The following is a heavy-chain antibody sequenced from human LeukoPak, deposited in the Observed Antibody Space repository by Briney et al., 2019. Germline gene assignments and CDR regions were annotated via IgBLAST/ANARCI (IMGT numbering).Heavy chain of an antibody. CDR3: ARARAHSGYESSRGYGMDV. V-gene: IGHV1-2*02. Sequence: ASVTVSCKASGYTFTGYYMHWVRQAPGQGLEWMGWINPNSGGTNYAQKFQGRVTITRDTSIRTAYMEMSRLRSDDTAVYYCARARAHSGYESSRGYGMDVWGQGTTVTVSS. J-gene: IGHJ6*02. CDR1: GYTFTGYY. D-gene: IGHD5-12*01. CDR2: INPNSGGT.